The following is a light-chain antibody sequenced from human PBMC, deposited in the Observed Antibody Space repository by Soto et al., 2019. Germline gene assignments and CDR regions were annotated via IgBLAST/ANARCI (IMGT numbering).Light chain of an antibody. CDR2: DVS. CDR3: CSYAGSYTFV. V-gene: IGLV2-11*01. CDR1: SSDVGGYKY. J-gene: IGLJ1*01. Sequence: QSVLTQPRSVSGSPAQSVTISCTGTSSDVGGYKYVSWYQQYPGKAPKVMIYDVSKRPSGVPDRFSGSKSGNTASLTISGLQAEDEADYYRCSYAGSYTFVFGSGTKVTVL.